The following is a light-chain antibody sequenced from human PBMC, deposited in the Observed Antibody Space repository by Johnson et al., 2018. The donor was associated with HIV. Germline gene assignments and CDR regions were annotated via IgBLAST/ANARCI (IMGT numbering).Light chain of an antibody. CDR1: SSNIGNNY. CDR2: ENN. J-gene: IGLJ1*01. V-gene: IGLV1-51*02. CDR3: GTWDSSRRKV. Sequence: QSVLTQPPSVSAAPGQKVTISCSGSSSNIGNNYVSWYQQLPGTAPKLLIHENNKRPSGIPDRFSGSKSGTSATLGITGLQTGDEADYYCGTWDSSRRKVFGTGTKVTVL.